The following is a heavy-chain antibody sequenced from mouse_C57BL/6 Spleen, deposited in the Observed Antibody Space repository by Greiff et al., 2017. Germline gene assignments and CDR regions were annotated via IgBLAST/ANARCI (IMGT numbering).Heavy chain of an antibody. CDR2: IDPENGDT. D-gene: IGHD2-13*01. CDR3: TTYDDYGGY. V-gene: IGHV14-4*01. CDR1: GFNIKDDY. Sequence: EVQLQQSGAELVRPGASVKLSCTASGFNIKDDYMHWVKQRPGQGLEWIGWIDPENGDTEYASKFQGKATITADTSSNTAYLQLSSLTSEDTAVYYCTTYDDYGGYWGQGTTLTVSS. J-gene: IGHJ2*01.